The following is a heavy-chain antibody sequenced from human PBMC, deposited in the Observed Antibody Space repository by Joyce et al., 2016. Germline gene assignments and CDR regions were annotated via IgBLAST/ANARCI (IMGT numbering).Heavy chain of an antibody. V-gene: IGHV3-30-3*01. J-gene: IGHJ4*02. Sequence: QVQLLESGGGVVQPGRYLRLSCAACGFTFSNYAMHWVRQAPGKGREGVALISFDGTNKNYADSMKGRFTIPRDNSKNTLYLQMTSLRAEDTAIYYCARGGVAAADHYYFDCWGQGTLVTVSS. D-gene: IGHD6-13*01. CDR2: ISFDGTNK. CDR3: ARGGVAAADHYYFDC. CDR1: GFTFSNYA.